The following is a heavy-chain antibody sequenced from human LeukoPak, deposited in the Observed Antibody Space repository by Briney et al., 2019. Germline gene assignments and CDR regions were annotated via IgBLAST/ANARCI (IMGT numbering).Heavy chain of an antibody. CDR2: ISGSGGST. J-gene: IGHJ4*02. D-gene: IGHD3-3*01. V-gene: IGHV3-23*01. CDR1: GFTFSSYA. Sequence: PGGSLRLSCAASGFTFSSYAMSWVRQAPGKGLEWVSAISGSGGSTYYADSVKGRFTISRDNSKNTPYLQMSSLRPEDTAVYYCARSHRITMFAEAYPGNWGQGTLVTVSS. CDR3: ARSHRITMFAEAYPGN.